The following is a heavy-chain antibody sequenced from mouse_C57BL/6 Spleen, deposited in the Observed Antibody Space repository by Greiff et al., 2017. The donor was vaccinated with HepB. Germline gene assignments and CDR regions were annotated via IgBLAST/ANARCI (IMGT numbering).Heavy chain of an antibody. J-gene: IGHJ3*01. CDR2: ISDGGSYT. CDR1: GFTFSSYA. D-gene: IGHD1-1*01. V-gene: IGHV5-4*01. Sequence: EVQLVESGGGLVKPGGSLKLSCAASGFTFSSYAMSWVRQTPEKRLEWVATISDGGSYTYYPDNVKGRFTISRDNAKNNLYLQMSHLKSEDTAMYYCAREGVITTVVAPFAYWGQGTLVTVSA. CDR3: AREGVITTVVAPFAY.